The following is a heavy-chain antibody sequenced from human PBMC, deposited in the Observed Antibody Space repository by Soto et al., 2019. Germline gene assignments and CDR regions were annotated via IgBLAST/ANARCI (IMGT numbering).Heavy chain of an antibody. CDR1: GLTVSSND. D-gene: IGHD4-17*01. CDR2: IYSDSST. CDR3: ARGPTVVTRTVDY. V-gene: IGHV3-66*01. J-gene: IGHJ4*02. Sequence: EVQLVESGGGLVQPGGSLRLSCAVSGLTVSSNDMIWVRQAPGKGLEWVSVIYSDSSTYYADSVKGRFTISRDNSKNTLYLQMNSLRAEDTAVYYCARGPTVVTRTVDYWGQGTLVTVSS.